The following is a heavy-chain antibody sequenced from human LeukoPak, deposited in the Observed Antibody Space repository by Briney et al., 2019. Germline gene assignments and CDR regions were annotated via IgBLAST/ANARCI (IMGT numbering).Heavy chain of an antibody. CDR3: ARGRYGDYYDY. CDR2: IYHSGST. Sequence: SETLSLTCAVSGGSISSGGYSWSWIRQPPGKGLEWIGYIYHSGSTYYNPSLKSRVTISVDRSKNQFSLKLSSVTAADTAVYYCARGRYGDYYDYWGQGTLVTVSS. CDR1: GGSISSGGYS. V-gene: IGHV4-30-2*01. D-gene: IGHD4-17*01. J-gene: IGHJ4*02.